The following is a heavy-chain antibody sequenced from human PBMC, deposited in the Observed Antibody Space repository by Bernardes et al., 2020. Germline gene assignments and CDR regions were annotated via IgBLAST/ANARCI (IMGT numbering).Heavy chain of an antibody. CDR2: IYYSGST. CDR1: GGSISSSSYY. CDR3: ARSYSSSWYGVLNWFDP. Sequence: SETLSLTCTVSGGSISSSSYYWGWIRRPPGKGLEWIGSIYYSGSTYYNPSLKSRVTISVDTSKNQFSLKLSSVTAADTAVYYCARSYSSSWYGVLNWFDPWGQGTLVTVSS. J-gene: IGHJ5*02. D-gene: IGHD6-13*01. V-gene: IGHV4-39*01.